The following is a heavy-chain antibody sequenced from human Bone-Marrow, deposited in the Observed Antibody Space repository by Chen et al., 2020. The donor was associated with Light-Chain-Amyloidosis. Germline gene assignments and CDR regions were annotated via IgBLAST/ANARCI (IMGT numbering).Heavy chain of an antibody. V-gene: IGHV4-34*01. D-gene: IGHD2-2*01. CDR1: GGSFSGYY. Sequence: QVQLQQWGAGLLKPSETLSLTCAVYGGSFSGYYWSWIRQPPGKGLEWIGEINHSGSTNYNPSLKSRVTISVDTSKNQFSLKLSSVTAADTAVHYCARGSPIVVVPAAQEVGAFDIWGQGTMVTVSS. CDR3: ARGSPIVVVPAAQEVGAFDI. CDR2: INHSGST. J-gene: IGHJ3*02.